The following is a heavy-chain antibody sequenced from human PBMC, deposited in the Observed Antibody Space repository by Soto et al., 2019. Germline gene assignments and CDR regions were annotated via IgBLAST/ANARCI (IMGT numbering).Heavy chain of an antibody. CDR2: ISGSGGST. D-gene: IGHD3-22*01. J-gene: IGHJ4*02. Sequence: LRHPCPASGLTLSRAAKSWVRQATGMGLEWVSAISGSGGSTYYADSVKGRFTISRDNSKNTLYLQMNSLRAEDTAVYDGAKDRPDCYDSRWYFEYWGQGTRVNVSP. CDR1: GLTLSRAA. CDR3: AKDRPDCYDSRWYFEY. V-gene: IGHV3-23*01.